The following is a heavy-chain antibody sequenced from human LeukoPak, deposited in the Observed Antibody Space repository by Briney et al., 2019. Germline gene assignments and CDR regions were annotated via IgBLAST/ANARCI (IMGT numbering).Heavy chain of an antibody. V-gene: IGHV1-69*13. Sequence: SVKVSCKASGGTFSSYAISWVRQAPGQGLEWMGGIIPIFGTANYAQKFQGRVTITADESTSTACMELSSLRSEDTAVYYCARDSYCSSTSCYTYYWGQGTLVTVSS. D-gene: IGHD2-2*02. CDR2: IIPIFGTA. CDR3: ARDSYCSSTSCYTYY. J-gene: IGHJ4*02. CDR1: GGTFSSYA.